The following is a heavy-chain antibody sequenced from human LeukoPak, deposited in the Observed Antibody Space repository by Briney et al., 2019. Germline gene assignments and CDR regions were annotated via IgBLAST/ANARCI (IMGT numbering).Heavy chain of an antibody. CDR3: ARDYYYDSSGYPGY. J-gene: IGHJ4*02. CDR2: ISSSGSTI. D-gene: IGHD3-22*01. V-gene: IGHV3-11*01. Sequence: GGSLRLSCAASGFTFSDYYMSWIRPAPGKGLEWVSYISSSGSTIYYADSVKGRFTISRDNAKNSLYLQMNSLRAEDTAVYYCARDYYYDSSGYPGYWGQGTLVTVSS. CDR1: GFTFSDYY.